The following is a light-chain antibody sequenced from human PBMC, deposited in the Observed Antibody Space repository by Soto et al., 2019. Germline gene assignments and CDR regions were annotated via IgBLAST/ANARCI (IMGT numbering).Light chain of an antibody. V-gene: IGLV3-21*02. J-gene: IGLJ2*01. Sequence: SYELTQTPSVSVAPGQTARITCGGNNIGSKSVHWYQQKPGQAPVLVVYDDNDRPSGIPERFSGSNSGNTATLTISRVEAGDEADYYCQVWDSLTDHVILGGGTKLTVL. CDR3: QVWDSLTDHVI. CDR2: DDN. CDR1: NIGSKS.